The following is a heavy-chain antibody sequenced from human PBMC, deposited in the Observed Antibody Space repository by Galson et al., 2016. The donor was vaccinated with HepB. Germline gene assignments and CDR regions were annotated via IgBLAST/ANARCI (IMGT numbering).Heavy chain of an antibody. Sequence: SVKVSCKVSGYVLTEFSMHWVRQAPGKGLEWMGGFDPEDGERIYAQKFQGRVAMTEDTSTGTAYMELSSLTSEDTAVYFCAMALESLGSDYWGQGTLVTVSS. CDR2: FDPEDGER. CDR1: GYVLTEFS. J-gene: IGHJ4*02. CDR3: AMALESLGSDY. D-gene: IGHD3-3*01. V-gene: IGHV1-24*01.